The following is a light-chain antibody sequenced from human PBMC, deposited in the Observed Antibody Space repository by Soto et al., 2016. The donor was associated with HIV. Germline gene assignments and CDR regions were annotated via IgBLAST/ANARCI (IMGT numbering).Light chain of an antibody. Sequence: DIQMTQSPSSVSTSVGDRVTITCRASQDISNWLAWYQQKPGKAPKLPIYSASSLQTGVPSRFSGSGSGTDFTLTISSLQPEDFATYYCQQSNSFPITFGQGTRLEI. J-gene: IGKJ5*01. CDR2: SAS. CDR3: QQSNSFPIT. CDR1: QDISNW. V-gene: IGKV1-12*01.